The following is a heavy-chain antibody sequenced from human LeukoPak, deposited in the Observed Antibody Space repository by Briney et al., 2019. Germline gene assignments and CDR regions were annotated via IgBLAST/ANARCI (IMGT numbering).Heavy chain of an antibody. CDR1: GFTVSSYG. Sequence: GGSLRLSCAASGFTVSSYGMTWVRQAPGKGLEWVSAFSATDGSAQYAESVKGRFTTSRDNSKNSLYLQMNSLRDEDTAVYYCAKARIASAGTGAFDVWGQGTMVTVSS. V-gene: IGHV3-23*01. CDR2: FSATDGSA. D-gene: IGHD6-13*01. J-gene: IGHJ3*01. CDR3: AKARIASAGTGAFDV.